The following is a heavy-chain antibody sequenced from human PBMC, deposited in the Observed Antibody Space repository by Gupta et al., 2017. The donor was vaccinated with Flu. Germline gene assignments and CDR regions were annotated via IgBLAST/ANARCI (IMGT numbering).Heavy chain of an antibody. V-gene: IGHV3-23*01. Sequence: SRSADSAYYAGSVRGRFTISRDNSKNTLYLQMNSLRVEDTALYYCAKDRGAVAAWFDIWGQGTLVTVSP. CDR2: SRSADSA. CDR3: AKDRGAVAAWFDI. J-gene: IGHJ5*02. D-gene: IGHD6-19*01.